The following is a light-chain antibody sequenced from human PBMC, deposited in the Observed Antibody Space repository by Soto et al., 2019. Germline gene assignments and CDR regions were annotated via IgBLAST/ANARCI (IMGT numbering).Light chain of an antibody. J-gene: IGKJ1*01. CDR1: QSLIHSDGDTY. Sequence: DVVMTQSPLSLPVTLGQPASISCRSSQSLIHSDGDTYLNWFQQRPGQSPRRLIYTVSDRDSGVKDRFSGSGSGTDFTPKISRVEAEDVGVYYCKQGTHWPWTFGQGTEVEIK. CDR3: KQGTHWPWT. V-gene: IGKV2-30*02. CDR2: TVS.